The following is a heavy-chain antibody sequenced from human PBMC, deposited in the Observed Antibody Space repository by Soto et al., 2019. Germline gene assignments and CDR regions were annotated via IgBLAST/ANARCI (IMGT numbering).Heavy chain of an antibody. J-gene: IGHJ4*02. CDR1: GGSISSYY. V-gene: IGHV4-59*08. CDR3: ARLRDIVATTLDY. D-gene: IGHD5-12*01. CDR2: IYYSGST. Sequence: SETLSLTCTVSGGSISSYYWSWIRQPPGKGLEWIGYIYYSGSTNYNPSLKSRVTISVDTSKNQFSLKLSSVTAADTAVYYCARLRDIVATTLDYWGKGTLVTVSS.